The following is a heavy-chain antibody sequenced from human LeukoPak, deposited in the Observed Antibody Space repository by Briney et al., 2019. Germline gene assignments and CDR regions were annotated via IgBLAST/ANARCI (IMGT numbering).Heavy chain of an antibody. CDR2: IYSSGST. V-gene: IGHV4-59*12. Sequence: SETLSLTCTVSGGSISSYYWSWIRQPPGKGLEWIGYIYSSGSTNYNPSLKSRLTISVDASKNQFSLKLSSVTAADTAVYYCARDLDYGGNAYWGQGTLVTVSS. J-gene: IGHJ4*02. CDR1: GGSISSYY. D-gene: IGHD4-23*01. CDR3: ARDLDYGGNAY.